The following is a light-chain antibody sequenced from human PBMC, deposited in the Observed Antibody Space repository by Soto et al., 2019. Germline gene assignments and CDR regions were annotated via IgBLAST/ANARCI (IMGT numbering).Light chain of an antibody. CDR2: DAS. Sequence: DIQMTQSPSTLSASVGDRVTITCRASQSISSWLAWYQQKPGKAPKLLIYDASSLESGVPSRFSGSGSGTDFTLTISCLQSEDFATYYCQQYNSYSSTFGHGTKVDIK. CDR3: QQYNSYSST. CDR1: QSISSW. J-gene: IGKJ1*01. V-gene: IGKV1-5*01.